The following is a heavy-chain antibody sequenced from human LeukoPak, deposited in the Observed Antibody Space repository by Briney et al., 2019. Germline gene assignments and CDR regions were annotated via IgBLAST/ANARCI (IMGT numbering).Heavy chain of an antibody. CDR2: IIPILGIA. D-gene: IGHD2-15*01. J-gene: IGHJ6*02. CDR1: GGTFSSYA. Sequence: GASVKVSCKASGGTFSSYAISWVRQAPGRGLECMGRIIPILGIANYAQKFQGRVTITADKSTSTAYMELSSLRSEDTAVYYCARSLDIVVVVAATRTVLDYYGMDVWGQGTTVTVSS. CDR3: ARSLDIVVVVAATRTVLDYYGMDV. V-gene: IGHV1-69*04.